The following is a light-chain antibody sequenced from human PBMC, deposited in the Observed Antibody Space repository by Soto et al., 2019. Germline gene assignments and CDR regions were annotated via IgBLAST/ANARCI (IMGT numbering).Light chain of an antibody. CDR2: DAS. CDR3: QQSKDLYS. J-gene: IGKJ2*03. Sequence: EIVMTQSPATLSVSPGERVTLSCRASQTINYKLAWYQQRPGQAPRLLIQDASARATGTPVRFSGSGSETEFTLTISSLQSEDFGVYYCQQSKDLYSFGQGTKLEIK. V-gene: IGKV3-15*01. CDR1: QTINYK.